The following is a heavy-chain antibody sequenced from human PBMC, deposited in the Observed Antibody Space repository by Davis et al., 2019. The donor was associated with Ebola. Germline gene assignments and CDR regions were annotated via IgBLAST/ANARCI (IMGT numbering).Heavy chain of an antibody. V-gene: IGHV1-69*02. CDR3: ARAEYSSSSGYYYYGMDV. CDR1: GGTFSSYT. D-gene: IGHD6-6*01. Sequence: SVKISCKASGGTFSSYTISWVRQAPGQGLEWMGRIIPILGIANYAQKFQGRVTITADKSTSTAYMELSSLRSEDTAVYYCARAEYSSSSGYYYYGMDVWGQGTTVTVSS. CDR2: IIPILGIA. J-gene: IGHJ6*02.